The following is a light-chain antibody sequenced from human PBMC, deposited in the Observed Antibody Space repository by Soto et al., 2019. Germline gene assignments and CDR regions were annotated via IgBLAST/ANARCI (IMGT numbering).Light chain of an antibody. CDR1: QGISNY. J-gene: IGKJ1*01. Sequence: IQMTQSPSSLSASVGDRVTITCRASQGISNYLAWYQHKPGKVPKLLIYAASTLQSGVPSRFSGSGSWTDFTLTISSLQPEDVATYYCQKYNSAPRTFGQGTNVEIK. CDR2: AAS. CDR3: QKYNSAPRT. V-gene: IGKV1-27*01.